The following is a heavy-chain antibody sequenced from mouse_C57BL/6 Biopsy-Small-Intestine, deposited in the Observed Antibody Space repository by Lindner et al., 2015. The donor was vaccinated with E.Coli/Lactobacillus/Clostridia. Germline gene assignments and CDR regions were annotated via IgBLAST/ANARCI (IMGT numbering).Heavy chain of an antibody. D-gene: IGHD2-4*01. V-gene: IGHV1-81*01. CDR2: INPNYGTT. CDR1: GYTFTSYG. Sequence: VQLQESGAELARPGASVKLSCKASGYTFTSYGISWVKQRTGQGLEWIGVINPNYGTTSYNQKFKGKATLTVDQSSSTAYMHLNSLTSEDSAVYYCARSSLYFEAYYFDYWGQGTTLTVSS. J-gene: IGHJ2*01. CDR3: ARSSLYFEAYYFDY.